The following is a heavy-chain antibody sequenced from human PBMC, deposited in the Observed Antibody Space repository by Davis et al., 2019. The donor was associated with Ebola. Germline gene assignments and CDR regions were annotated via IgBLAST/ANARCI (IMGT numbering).Heavy chain of an antibody. V-gene: IGHV3-23*01. D-gene: IGHD3-22*01. CDR1: GFVFSSYV. CDR3: AKDYYDSTGRYFDL. CDR2: LGLSADT. J-gene: IGHJ2*01. Sequence: GGSLRLSCAASGFVFSSYVMSWVRRAPGKGLEWVSTLGLSADTYYADSVKGRFTISRDNSKNTLCLQMNSLRPEDTAVYYCAKDYYDSTGRYFDLWGRGTLVIVSS.